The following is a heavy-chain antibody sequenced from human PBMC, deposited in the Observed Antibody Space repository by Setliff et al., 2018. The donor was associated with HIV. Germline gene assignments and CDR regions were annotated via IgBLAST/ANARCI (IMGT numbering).Heavy chain of an antibody. V-gene: IGHV4-31*03. D-gene: IGHD5-12*01. CDR1: GGSISSGGYY. Sequence: PSETLSFTCTVSGGSISSGGYYWSWIRQHPGKGLEWIGYIYYSGSTYYNPSLKSRVTISIDTSKNQFSLKLSSVTAADTAVYYCARGLVVVTDSDYDTNYYYYYYMDVWGKGTTVTVSS. CDR3: ARGLVVVTDSDYDTNYYYYYYMDV. J-gene: IGHJ6*03. CDR2: IYYSGST.